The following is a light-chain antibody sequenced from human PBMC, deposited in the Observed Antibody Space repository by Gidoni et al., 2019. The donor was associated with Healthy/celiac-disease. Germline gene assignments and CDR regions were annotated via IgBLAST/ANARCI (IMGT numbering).Light chain of an antibody. Sequence: DPVTITCRASQSISSYLNWYQQKPGKAPKLLIYAASSLQSGVPSRFSGSGSGTDFTLTISSLQPEDFATYYCQQSYSTPGTFGQXTKLEIK. V-gene: IGKV1-39*01. CDR1: QSISSY. J-gene: IGKJ2*01. CDR2: AAS. CDR3: QQSYSTPGT.